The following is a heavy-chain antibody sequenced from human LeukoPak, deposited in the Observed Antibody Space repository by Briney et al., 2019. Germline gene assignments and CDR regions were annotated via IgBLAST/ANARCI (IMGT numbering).Heavy chain of an antibody. V-gene: IGHV3-23*01. Sequence: PGGSLRLSCAASGFTFSSYAMYGVSQAPGKGLEWVSGIFGSGGSTHYADSVKGRFTISRDNSKNTVYLQMNSLRAEDTAVYYCAKTTTGYSSGRFPGWPVDYWGQGTLVTVSS. CDR2: IFGSGGST. D-gene: IGHD6-19*01. CDR3: AKTTTGYSSGRFPGWPVDY. J-gene: IGHJ4*02. CDR1: GFTFSSYA.